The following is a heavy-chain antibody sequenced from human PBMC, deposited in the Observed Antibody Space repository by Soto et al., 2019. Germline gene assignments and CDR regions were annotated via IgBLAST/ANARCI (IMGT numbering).Heavy chain of an antibody. CDR1: GHTFSNAW. J-gene: IGHJ1*01. Sequence: GGSLRLSCVTSGHTFSNAWMSWVRQAPGKGLEWVGRIKSKTDGGTTDYAAPVKGRFTISRDDSKRTLYLQMSSLETDDTAVDYCFTISRSSPWCFWGKGTLVTVSS. D-gene: IGHD2-15*01. V-gene: IGHV3-15*01. CDR2: IKSKTDGGTT. CDR3: FTISRSSPWCF.